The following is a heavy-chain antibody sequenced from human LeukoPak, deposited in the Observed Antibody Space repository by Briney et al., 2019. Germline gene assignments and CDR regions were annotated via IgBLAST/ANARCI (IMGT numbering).Heavy chain of an antibody. V-gene: IGHV1-69*04. D-gene: IGHD5-24*01. CDR1: GGTFSSYA. J-gene: IGHJ3*02. CDR2: IIPILGIA. CDR3: ARDARDAPREINAFDI. Sequence: ASVKVSCKASGGTFSSYAISWVRQAPGQGLEWMGRIIPILGIANYAQKFQGRVTITADKSTSTAYMELSSLRSEDTAVYYCARDARDAPREINAFDIWGQGTMVTVSS.